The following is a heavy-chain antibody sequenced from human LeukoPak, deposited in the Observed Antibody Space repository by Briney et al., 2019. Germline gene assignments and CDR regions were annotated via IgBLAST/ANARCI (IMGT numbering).Heavy chain of an antibody. D-gene: IGHD2-21*02. CDR3: TRRMTFDY. CDR1: GFTFSDYA. Sequence: GSLRLSCTGAGFTFSDYAMTWFRQAPGKGLEWVGFIRSKGYGGTTEYAASVKGRFTISRDDSRSIAYLQMNSLKTEDTAVYYCTRRMTFDYWGQGTLVTVSS. CDR2: IRSKGYGGTT. J-gene: IGHJ4*02. V-gene: IGHV3-49*03.